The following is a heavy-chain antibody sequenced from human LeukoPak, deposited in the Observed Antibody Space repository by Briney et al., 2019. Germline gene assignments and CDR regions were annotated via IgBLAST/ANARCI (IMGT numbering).Heavy chain of an antibody. V-gene: IGHV1-24*01. Sequence: ASVKVSCKVSGYTLTELSMHWVRQAPGKGLEWMGGFDPEDGETIYAQKLQGRVTMTTDTSTSTAYMELRSLRSDDTAVYYCARETSGAFDIWGQGTMVTVSS. CDR3: ARETSGAFDI. CDR2: FDPEDGET. CDR1: GYTLTELS. J-gene: IGHJ3*02.